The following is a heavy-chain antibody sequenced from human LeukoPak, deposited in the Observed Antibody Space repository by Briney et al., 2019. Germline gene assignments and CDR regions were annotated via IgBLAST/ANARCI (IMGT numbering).Heavy chain of an antibody. J-gene: IGHJ5*02. CDR2: FDPEDGET. D-gene: IGHD3-16*02. CDR3: ATLITFGGVIVRSWFDP. V-gene: IGHV1-24*01. CDR1: GYTLTELS. Sequence: ASVKVSCKVSGYTLTELSMHWVRQAPGKGLEWMGGFDPEDGETIYAQKLQGRVTMTEDTSTDTAYMELSSLRSEDTAVYYCATLITFGGVIVRSWFDPWGQGTLVTVSS.